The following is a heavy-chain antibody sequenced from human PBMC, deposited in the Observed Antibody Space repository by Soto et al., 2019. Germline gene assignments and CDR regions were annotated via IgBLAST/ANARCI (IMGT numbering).Heavy chain of an antibody. D-gene: IGHD3-10*01. CDR3: AKDRGHYYGSELDAFDI. J-gene: IGHJ3*02. CDR1: GFTFNSYG. CDR2: ISGSGGST. V-gene: IGHV3-23*01. Sequence: GGSLKLSCAASGFTFNSYGMSWVRQAPGKGLEWVSTISGSGGSTYYADSVKGRFTISRDISENTLYLRMNSLRAEDTAVYYCAKDRGHYYGSELDAFDIWDQGTMVTVSS.